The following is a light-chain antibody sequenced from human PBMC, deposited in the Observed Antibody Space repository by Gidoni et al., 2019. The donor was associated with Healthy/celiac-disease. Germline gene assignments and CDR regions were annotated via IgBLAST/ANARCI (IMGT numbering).Light chain of an antibody. J-gene: IGLJ2*01. CDR1: SSDVGGYNY. V-gene: IGLV2-14*01. Sequence: QSALTQPASVSGSPGQSLTISCTGTSSDVGGYNYVSWYQQHPGKAPKLMIYDVSTRPSGVSNRVSGSKSGNTASLTIAGLQAEDEADYYCSSYTSSSTGVVFGGGTKLTVL. CDR2: DVS. CDR3: SSYTSSSTGVV.